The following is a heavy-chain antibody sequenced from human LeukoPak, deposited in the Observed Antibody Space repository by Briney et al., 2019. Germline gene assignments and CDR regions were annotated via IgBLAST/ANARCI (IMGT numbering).Heavy chain of an antibody. D-gene: IGHD5-18*01. CDR2: IYPGDSDT. V-gene: IGHV5-51*01. CDR3: ARPKDTSMVPFDY. Sequence: GESLKISCKGSGYSFTSYWIGCVRQMPGKGLEWMGIIYPGDSDTRYSLSFQGQVTISADKSISTAYLQWSSLKASDSAIYYCARPKDTSMVPFDYWGQGTLVTVSS. J-gene: IGHJ4*02. CDR1: GYSFTSYW.